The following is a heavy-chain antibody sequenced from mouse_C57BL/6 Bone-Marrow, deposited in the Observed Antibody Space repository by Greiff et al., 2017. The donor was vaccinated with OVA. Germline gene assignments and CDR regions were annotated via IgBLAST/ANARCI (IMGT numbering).Heavy chain of an antibody. V-gene: IGHV3-5*01. D-gene: IGHD4-1*01. CDR2: IYYSGTI. J-gene: IGHJ2*01. CDR3: AQERGNWDVLDY. CDR1: GISITTGNYR. Sequence: EVQLKESGPGLVKPSQTVFLTCTVTGISITTGNYRWSWIRQFPGNKLEWIGYIYYSGTITYNPSLTSRTTITRDTPKNQFFLEMNSLTAEDTATYNCAQERGNWDVLDYWGQGTTLTVSS.